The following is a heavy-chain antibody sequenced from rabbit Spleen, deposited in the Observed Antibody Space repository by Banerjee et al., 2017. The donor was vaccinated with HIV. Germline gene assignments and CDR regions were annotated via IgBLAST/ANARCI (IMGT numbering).Heavy chain of an antibody. D-gene: IGHD3-1*01. Sequence: QSLEESGGGLVKPGASLTLTCKASRFSFNSGYDMCWVRQAPGKGLEWIGCIATGSGSTYYASWAKGRFTISKTSSTTVTLQMTSLTAADTATYFCARDLASVVGWNFNLWGPGTLVTVS. CDR2: IATGSGST. J-gene: IGHJ4*01. CDR1: RFSFNSGYD. V-gene: IGHV1S40*01. CDR3: ARDLASVVGWNFNL.